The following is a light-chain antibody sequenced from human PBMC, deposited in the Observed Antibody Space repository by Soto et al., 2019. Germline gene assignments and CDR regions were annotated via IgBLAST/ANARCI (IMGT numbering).Light chain of an antibody. CDR2: LEGSGSY. V-gene: IGLV4-60*02. J-gene: IGLJ3*02. CDR1: SGHSSYI. CDR3: ETWASNTHV. Sequence: QPVLTQSSSASASLGSSVKLTCTLSSGHSSYIIAWHQQQPGKAPRYLMKLEGSGSYNKGSGVPDRFSGSSSGADRYLTISNLQFEDEADYYCETWASNTHVFGGGTKLTVL.